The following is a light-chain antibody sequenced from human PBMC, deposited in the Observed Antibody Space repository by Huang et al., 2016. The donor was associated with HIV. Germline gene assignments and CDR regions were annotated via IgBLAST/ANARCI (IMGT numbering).Light chain of an antibody. J-gene: IGKJ1*01. CDR3: QQSYSIPLT. Sequence: DIQMTQSPSSLSASVGDRVTITCRASQSISSYLNWYQQKPGKAPKLLIYAASSFQSGVPSRFSGSVSGTDFTLTISSLQPEDFATYYCQQSYSIPLTFGQGTKVEIK. CDR1: QSISSY. V-gene: IGKV1-39*01. CDR2: AAS.